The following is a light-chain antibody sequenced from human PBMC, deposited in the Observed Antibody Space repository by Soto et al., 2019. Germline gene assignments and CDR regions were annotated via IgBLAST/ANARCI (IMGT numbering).Light chain of an antibody. Sequence: EIVLTQSASTLCLSPGERATLSCRASQSVSRNLAWYQQKPGQAPRLLIYDASNRATGIPARFSGSGSGTEFTLTISSLQSEDFAVYVCQQYKNWPPVTFGPGTKVDIK. CDR3: QQYKNWPPVT. J-gene: IGKJ3*01. CDR2: DAS. CDR1: QSVSRN. V-gene: IGKV3D-15*01.